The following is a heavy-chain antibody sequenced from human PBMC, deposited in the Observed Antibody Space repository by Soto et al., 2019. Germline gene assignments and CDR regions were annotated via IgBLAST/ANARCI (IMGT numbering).Heavy chain of an antibody. CDR2: IYWDDDK. CDR1: GFSLSTSGVG. D-gene: IGHD6-6*01. Sequence: QITLKESGPTLVKPTQTLTLTCTFSGFSLSTSGVGVGWIRQPPGKALEWLALIYWDDDKRYSPSLNSRLTITKDTSKNHVVLTMTNINPVDTATYYGAHSRPPRQLDYWGQGALVIVSS. V-gene: IGHV2-5*02. J-gene: IGHJ4*02. CDR3: AHSRPPRQLDY.